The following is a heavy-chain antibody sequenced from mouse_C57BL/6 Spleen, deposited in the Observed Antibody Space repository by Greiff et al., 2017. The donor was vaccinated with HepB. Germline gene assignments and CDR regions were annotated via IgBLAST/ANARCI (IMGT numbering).Heavy chain of an antibody. D-gene: IGHD2-3*01. CDR3: ATDGYYVPFDY. V-gene: IGHV5-17*01. J-gene: IGHJ2*01. CDR2: ISSGSSTI. Sequence: EVKLMESGGGLVKPGGSLKLSCAASGFTFSDYGMHWVRQAPEKGLEWVAYISSGSSTIYYADTVKGRFTISRDNAKNTLFLQMTSLRSEDTAMYYCATDGYYVPFDYWGQGTTLTVSS. CDR1: GFTFSDYG.